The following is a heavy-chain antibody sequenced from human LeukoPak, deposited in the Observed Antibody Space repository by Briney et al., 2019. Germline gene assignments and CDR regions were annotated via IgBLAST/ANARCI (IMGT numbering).Heavy chain of an antibody. CDR1: GGSISSSSYY. D-gene: IGHD5-12*01. J-gene: IGHJ3*02. CDR2: IYYSGST. V-gene: IGHV4-39*07. Sequence: SETLSLTCTVSGGSISSSSYYRGWIRQPPGKGLEWIGSIYYSGSTYYNPSLKSRVTISVDTSKNQFSLKLSSVTAADTAVYYCARDFLDVDIVATTHAFDIWGQGTMVTVSS. CDR3: ARDFLDVDIVATTHAFDI.